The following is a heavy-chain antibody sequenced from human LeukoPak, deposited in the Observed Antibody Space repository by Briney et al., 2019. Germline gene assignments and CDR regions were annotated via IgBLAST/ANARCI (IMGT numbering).Heavy chain of an antibody. J-gene: IGHJ4*02. Sequence: GASVKVSCKASGYTFTNYDINWVRQAAGQGPEWMGWMNPNSGDTDYVEKFRGRVTMTRDTSMNTAYMELSSLRSDDTAVYYCTRSGFGGGVHFDYWGQGTPVTVSS. CDR3: TRSGFGGGVHFDY. CDR2: MNPNSGDT. V-gene: IGHV1-8*01. CDR1: GYTFTNYD. D-gene: IGHD3-16*01.